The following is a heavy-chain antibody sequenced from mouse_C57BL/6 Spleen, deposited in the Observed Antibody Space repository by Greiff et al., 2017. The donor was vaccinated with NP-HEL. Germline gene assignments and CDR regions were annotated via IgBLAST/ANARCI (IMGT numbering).Heavy chain of an antibody. Sequence: QVQLQQPGAELVRPGSSVKLSCKASGYTFTSYWMAWVKQRPGKGLEWIGNIYPSDSETHYKQELKDKATMTVDKSSSTANMQLSSLTSEDSAVSYCARSGCYCPFAYWGQGTLVTVSA. CDR2: IYPSDSET. V-gene: IGHV1-61*01. D-gene: IGHD3-1*01. CDR3: ARSGCYCPFAY. J-gene: IGHJ3*01. CDR1: GYTFTSYW.